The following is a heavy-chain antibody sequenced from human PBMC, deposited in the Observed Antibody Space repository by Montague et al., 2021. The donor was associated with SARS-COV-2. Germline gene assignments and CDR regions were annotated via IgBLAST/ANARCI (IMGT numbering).Heavy chain of an antibody. V-gene: IGHV4-39*01. CDR3: ARGEEKMATIVDEYFDY. D-gene: IGHD5-24*01. CDR2: IYYSGST. CDR1: GGSISSSSYY. Sequence: SETLSLTCTVSGGSISSSSYYWGWIRQPPGKGLEWIGSIYYSGSTYYNPSLKSRVTISVDTSKNQFSLKLSSVTAADTAVYYCARGEEKMATIVDEYFDYWGQGTLVTVSS. J-gene: IGHJ4*02.